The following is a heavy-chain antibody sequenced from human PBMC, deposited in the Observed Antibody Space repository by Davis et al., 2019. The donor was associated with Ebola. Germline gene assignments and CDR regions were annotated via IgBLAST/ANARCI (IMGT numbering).Heavy chain of an antibody. CDR1: GYTFTSYG. D-gene: IGHD3-3*01. CDR3: ARDHDITIFGVVVRMGGKYGMDV. V-gene: IGHV1-18*01. J-gene: IGHJ6*02. Sequence: ASVKVSCKASGYTFTSYGISWVRQAPGQGLEWMGWISAYNGNTNYAQKLQGRVTMTTDTSTSTAYMELRSLRSDDTAVYYCARDHDITIFGVVVRMGGKYGMDVWGQGTTVTVSS. CDR2: ISAYNGNT.